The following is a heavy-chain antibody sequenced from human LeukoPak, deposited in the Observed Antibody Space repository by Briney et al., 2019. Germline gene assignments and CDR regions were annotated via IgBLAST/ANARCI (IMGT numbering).Heavy chain of an antibody. CDR2: FDPEDGET. CDR1: GYTLTELS. Sequence: ASVKVSCKVSGYTLTELSMHWVRQAPGKGLEWMGGFDPEDGETIYAQKLQGRVTMTTDTSTSTAYMELRSLRSDDTAVYYCARGGGTKSYNWFDPWGQGTLVTVSS. D-gene: IGHD1-7*01. CDR3: ARGGGTKSYNWFDP. J-gene: IGHJ5*02. V-gene: IGHV1-24*01.